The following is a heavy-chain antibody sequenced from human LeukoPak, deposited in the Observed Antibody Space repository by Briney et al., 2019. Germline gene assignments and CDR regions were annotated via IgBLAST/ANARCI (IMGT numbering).Heavy chain of an antibody. V-gene: IGHV1-18*01. CDR2: ISAYNGTT. Sequence: ASVKVSCKASVYTFTSYGISWVGQAPGQGLEWMGWISAYNGTTNYAQKIHGSVTITTDTSTSTAYMELRSLRSDATAVYSCARDSDGSGSYYYYYYYYMDVWGKGTTVTVSS. CDR3: ARDSDGSGSYYYYYYYYMDV. CDR1: VYTFTSYG. D-gene: IGHD3-10*01. J-gene: IGHJ6*03.